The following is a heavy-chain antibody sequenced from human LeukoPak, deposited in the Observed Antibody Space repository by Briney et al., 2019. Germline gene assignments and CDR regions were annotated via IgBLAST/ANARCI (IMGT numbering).Heavy chain of an antibody. Sequence: PGGSLRLSCAASGFIFSKYAMHWVRQAPGKGLEYVSAISSSGGSTYHANSVKGRFTTSRDNSKNTLYLQMGSLRTEDTAVYYCARGNPDYYDSSGAYNWFDPWGQGTLVTVSS. CDR2: ISSSGGST. CDR3: ARGNPDYYDSSGAYNWFDP. J-gene: IGHJ5*02. D-gene: IGHD3-22*01. V-gene: IGHV3-64*01. CDR1: GFIFSKYA.